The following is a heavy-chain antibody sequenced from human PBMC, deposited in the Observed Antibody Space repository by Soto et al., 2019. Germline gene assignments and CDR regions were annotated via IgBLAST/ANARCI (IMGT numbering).Heavy chain of an antibody. J-gene: IGHJ4*02. CDR2: VYHTGRT. CDR1: GGSFKSGSYS. V-gene: IGHV4-61*01. Sequence: SETLSLTCTVSGGSFKSGSYSWSWIRQPPGKGLEWIGYVYHTGRTSYNPSLKSRVSISMNSLRAEDTAVYYCARSLGGGWYNYFDNWGQGTLVTVSS. D-gene: IGHD6-19*01. CDR3: FDN.